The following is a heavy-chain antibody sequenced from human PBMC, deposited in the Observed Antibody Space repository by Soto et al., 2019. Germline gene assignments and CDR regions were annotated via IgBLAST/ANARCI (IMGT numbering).Heavy chain of an antibody. D-gene: IGHD3-22*01. V-gene: IGHV4-30-4*01. CDR2: IYYSGST. Sequence: QVQLQESGPGLVKPSQTLSLTCTVSGGSISSGDYYWSWIRQPPGKGLEWIGYIYYSGSTYYNPSLKSRVTISVDTSKNQFSLKLSSVTAADTAVYYCARDGGGAAYYNDSSGYHGFDPWGQGTLVTVSS. J-gene: IGHJ5*02. CDR1: GGSISSGDYY. CDR3: ARDGGGAAYYNDSSGYHGFDP.